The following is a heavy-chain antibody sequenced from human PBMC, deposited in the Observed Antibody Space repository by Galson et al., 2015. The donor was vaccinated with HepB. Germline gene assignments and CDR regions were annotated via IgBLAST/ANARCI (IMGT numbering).Heavy chain of an antibody. CDR3: ARVPAYSSYPYGMDV. CDR2: IYYSGST. J-gene: IGHJ6*02. CDR1: GGSISNNY. V-gene: IGHV4-59*01. Sequence: TLSLTCTVSGGSISNNYWSWIRQPPGKGLEWIGYIYYSGSTNYNPSLKSRVTISVDTSKNQFSLKPSSVTAADTAVYYCARVPAYSSYPYGMDVWGQGTTVTVSS. D-gene: IGHD6-6*01.